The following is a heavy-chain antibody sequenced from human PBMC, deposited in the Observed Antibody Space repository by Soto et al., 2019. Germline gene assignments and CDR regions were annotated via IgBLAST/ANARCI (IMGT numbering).Heavy chain of an antibody. CDR2: IKQDGSEK. J-gene: IGHJ6*03. V-gene: IGHV3-7*01. D-gene: IGHD2-15*01. Sequence: GGSLRLSCAASGFTFSSYWMNWVRQAPGKGLEWVANIKQDGSEKYYVDSVKGRFTISRDNAKNSLYLQMNSLRAEDTAVYYCARDGASVVAAPNTDYYYYMDVWGKGTTVTVSS. CDR1: GFTFSSYW. CDR3: ARDGASVVAAPNTDYYYYMDV.